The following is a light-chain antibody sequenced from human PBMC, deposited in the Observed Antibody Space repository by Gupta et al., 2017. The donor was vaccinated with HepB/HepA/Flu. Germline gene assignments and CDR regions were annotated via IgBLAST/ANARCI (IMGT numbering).Light chain of an antibody. V-gene: IGKV1-16*02. J-gene: IGKJ3*01. Sequence: LIIHHPSPMSPAEMDRVTITCRESQGVSNYLVWFKQKTGKDAKSLIYDAASRQSGVPSEFSGSGWGTDFNIIISSMQAEDFAAYYCQQYNSYPPFTFGRGTRVEIK. CDR1: QGVSNY. CDR3: QQYNSYPPFT. CDR2: DAA.